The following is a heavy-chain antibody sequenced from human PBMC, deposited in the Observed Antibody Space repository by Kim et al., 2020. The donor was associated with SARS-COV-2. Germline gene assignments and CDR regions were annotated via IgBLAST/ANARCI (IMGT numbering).Heavy chain of an antibody. CDR3: ARVDTAMDEGGFDY. CDR2: IYYSGST. Sequence: SETLSLTCTVSGGSISSGGYYWSWIRQHPGKGLEWIGYIYYSGSTYYNPSLKSRVTISEDTSKNQFSLKLSSVTAADTAVYYCARVDTAMDEGGFDYWGQGILVTVSS. D-gene: IGHD5-18*01. CDR1: GGSISSGGYY. J-gene: IGHJ4*02. V-gene: IGHV4-31*03.